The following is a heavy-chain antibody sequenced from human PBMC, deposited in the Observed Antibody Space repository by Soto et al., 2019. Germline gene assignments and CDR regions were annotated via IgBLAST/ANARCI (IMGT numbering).Heavy chain of an antibody. V-gene: IGHV4-34*01. CDR1: GGSFSGYY. Sequence: SETLSLTCAVYGGSFSGYYWSWIRQRPGKGLEWIGEINHSGSTNYNPSLKSRVTISVDKSKNQFSLKLSSVTAADTAVYYCARGSSRITIFAVVIMIGTFEYWGQGTLATVS. CDR2: INHSGST. J-gene: IGHJ4*02. D-gene: IGHD3-3*01. CDR3: ARGSSRITIFAVVIMIGTFEY.